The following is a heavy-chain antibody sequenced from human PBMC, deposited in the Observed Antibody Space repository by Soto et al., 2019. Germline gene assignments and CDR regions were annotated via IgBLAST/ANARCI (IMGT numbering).Heavy chain of an antibody. V-gene: IGHV3-23*01. CDR3: AKGGAVYGLLTHDY. J-gene: IGHJ4*02. D-gene: IGHD3-9*01. CDR2: ITGSSSNL. Sequence: EVQLLESGGRLEQPGRSLRLSCAASGFTFRDYAMSWVRQAPGKGLEWVTTITGSSSNLYYSDSVKGRFAISRDNSKNTLYLQMDSLTAEDTAVYYCAKGGAVYGLLTHDYWGQGTLVTVSS. CDR1: GFTFRDYA.